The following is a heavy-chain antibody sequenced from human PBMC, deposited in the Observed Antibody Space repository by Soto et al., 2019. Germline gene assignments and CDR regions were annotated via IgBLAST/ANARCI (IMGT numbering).Heavy chain of an antibody. CDR3: AKVKAAAAVWSAGVDV. CDR1: GFTFRMYA. D-gene: IGHD6-13*01. J-gene: IGHJ6*02. Sequence: EVLLLESGGGLVKPGGSLRLSCAASGFTFRMYAINWVRQAPGKGLEWVSSISDSGRYIYYRDSLRGRFTISRDNAKNSVYLQMNSLTAEDTGVYYCAKVKAAAAVWSAGVDVWGPGTTVTVSS. CDR2: ISDSGRYI. V-gene: IGHV3-21*01.